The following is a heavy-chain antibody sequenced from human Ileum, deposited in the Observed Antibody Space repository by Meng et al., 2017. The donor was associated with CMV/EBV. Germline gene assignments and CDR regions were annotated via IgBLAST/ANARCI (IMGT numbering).Heavy chain of an antibody. CDR2: TYFRSEWYN. D-gene: IGHD3-3*01. CDR3: ARNDFWSGYYPALSDY. J-gene: IGHJ4*02. Sequence: SETLSLTCAISGDTVSSNLAAWNWIRQSPSRGLEWLGRTYFRSEWYNDYAVSVKSRITINPDTSKNQFSLHLNSVTPEDTAVYYCARNDFWSGYYPALSDYWGQGTLVTVSS. CDR1: GDTVSSNLAA. V-gene: IGHV6-1*01.